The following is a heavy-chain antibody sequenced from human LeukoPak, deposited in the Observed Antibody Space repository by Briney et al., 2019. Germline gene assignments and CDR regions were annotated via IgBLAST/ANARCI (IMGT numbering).Heavy chain of an antibody. CDR1: GFSFSSYA. Sequence: GGSLRLSCAASGFSFSSYAMSWVRQAPGKGQEWVSHISHDGGSTYYADSVKGRFTISRDNSKNTLYLQMSSLKDEDTAIYYCAKVKFYFDNWGQGTLVTVSS. V-gene: IGHV3-23*01. CDR2: ISHDGGST. J-gene: IGHJ4*02. CDR3: AKVKFYFDN.